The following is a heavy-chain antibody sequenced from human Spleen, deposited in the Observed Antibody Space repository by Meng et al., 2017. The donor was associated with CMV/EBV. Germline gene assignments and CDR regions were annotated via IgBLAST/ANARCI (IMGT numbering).Heavy chain of an antibody. CDR1: GGSFSGYY. CDR2: INHSGST. J-gene: IGHJ4*02. Sequence: QWGEGLLKPSETLSLTCAVYGGSFSGYYWSWIRQPPGKGLEWIGEINHSGSTNYNPSLKSRVTISVDTSKNQFSLKLSSVTAADTAVYYCARGSSSSFDYWGQGTLVTVSS. CDR3: ARGSSSSFDY. D-gene: IGHD6-6*01. V-gene: IGHV4-34*01.